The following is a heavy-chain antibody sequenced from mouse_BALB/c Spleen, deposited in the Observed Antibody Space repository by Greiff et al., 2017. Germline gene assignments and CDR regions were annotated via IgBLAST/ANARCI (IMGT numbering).Heavy chain of an antibody. J-gene: IGHJ2*01. CDR2: ISSGGSYT. D-gene: IGHD2-4*01. V-gene: IGHV5-6-4*01. Sequence: EVMLVESGGGLVKPGGSLKLSCAASGFTFSSYTMSWVRQTPEKRLEWVATISSGGSYTYYPDSVKGRFTISRDNAKNTLYLQMSSLKSEDTAMYYCTRDDYDRYFDYWGQGTTLTVSS. CDR3: TRDDYDRYFDY. CDR1: GFTFSSYT.